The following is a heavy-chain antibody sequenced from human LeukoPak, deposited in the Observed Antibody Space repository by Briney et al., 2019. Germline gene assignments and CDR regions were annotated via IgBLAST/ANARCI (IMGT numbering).Heavy chain of an antibody. CDR2: IYTRGST. V-gene: IGHV4-4*07. CDR3: ARAGQQLVHWFDH. CDR1: GGSISSYY. J-gene: IGHJ5*02. D-gene: IGHD6-13*01. Sequence: PSETLSLTCTVSGGSISSYYGSWVRQPAGEGLEWVGRIYTRGSTNYNPSLKSRVTMSVDTSKNQFSLKLSSVTAADTAVYYCARAGQQLVHWFDHWGQGTLVTVSS.